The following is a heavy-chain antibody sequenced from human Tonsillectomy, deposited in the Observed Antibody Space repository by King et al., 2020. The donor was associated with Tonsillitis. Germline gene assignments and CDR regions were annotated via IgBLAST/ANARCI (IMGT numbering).Heavy chain of an antibody. D-gene: IGHD2-21*01. V-gene: IGHV3-30*04. CDR3: ARELRRGVFPDY. CDR1: GITFNNYA. J-gene: IGHJ4*02. Sequence: VQLVESGGGVVQPGRSLRLSCTASGITFNNYAMYWVRQAPGKGLEWVAVITSDGKKNYYADSVKGRFTISRDISKNTLDLQMNSLRVEDTAMYYCARELRRGVFPDYWGQGTLVTVSS. CDR2: ITSDGKKN.